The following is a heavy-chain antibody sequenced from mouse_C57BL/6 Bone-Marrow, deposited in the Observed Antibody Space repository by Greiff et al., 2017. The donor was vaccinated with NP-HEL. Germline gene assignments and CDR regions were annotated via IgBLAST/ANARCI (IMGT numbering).Heavy chain of an antibody. D-gene: IGHD2-1*01. CDR2: IYPRSGNT. CDR3: AREVYYGNSWFAY. CDR1: GYTFTSYG. V-gene: IGHV1-81*01. Sequence: QVQLQQSGAELARPGASVKLSCKASGYTFTSYGISWVKQRTGKGLEWIGEIYPRSGNTYYNEKFKGKATLTADKSSSTAYMELRSLTSEDSAVYFCAREVYYGNSWFAYWGQGTLVTDSA. J-gene: IGHJ3*01.